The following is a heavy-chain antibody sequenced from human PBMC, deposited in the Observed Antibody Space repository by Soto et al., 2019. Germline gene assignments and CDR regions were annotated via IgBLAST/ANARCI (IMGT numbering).Heavy chain of an antibody. V-gene: IGHV3-30*18. Sequence: QVQLAESGGGVVQPGRSLRLSCAASGFTFSSYGMHWVRQAPGKGLEWVAVISYDGSNKYYADSVKGRFTISRDNSKNTLYLQMNSLRAEDTAVYYCANTFVVVTAHDYWGQGTLVTVSS. CDR2: ISYDGSNK. CDR3: ANTFVVVTAHDY. D-gene: IGHD2-21*02. CDR1: GFTFSSYG. J-gene: IGHJ4*02.